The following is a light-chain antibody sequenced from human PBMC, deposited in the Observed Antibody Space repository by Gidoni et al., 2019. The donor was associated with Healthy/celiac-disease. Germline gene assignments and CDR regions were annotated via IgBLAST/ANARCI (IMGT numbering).Light chain of an antibody. CDR1: QSISSY. J-gene: IGKJ2*01. Sequence: DIQMTQSPSSLSASVGDRVTITCRASQSISSYLNWYQQKPGKAPKLLIYAASSLQSGVPSMFSGSGSGTDFTLTISSLQPEEFATYYCQQSYSTLYTFGQGTKLEIK. CDR2: AAS. V-gene: IGKV1-39*01. CDR3: QQSYSTLYT.